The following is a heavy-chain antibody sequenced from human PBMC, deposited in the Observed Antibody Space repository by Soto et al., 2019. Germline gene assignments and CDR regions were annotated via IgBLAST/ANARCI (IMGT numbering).Heavy chain of an antibody. CDR1: GYTFTSYY. D-gene: IGHD3-16*01. V-gene: IGHV1-46*01. J-gene: IGHJ6*02. CDR3: ARDLGRSTVVTLHGGGDSFYYGMDV. CDR2: INPSGGST. Sequence: ASVKVSCKASGYTFTSYYMHWVRQAPGQGLEWMGIINPSGGSTSYAQKFQGRVTMTRDTSTSTVYMELSSLRPEDTAVYYCARDLGRSTVVTLHGGGDSFYYGMDVWGQGTTVTVSS.